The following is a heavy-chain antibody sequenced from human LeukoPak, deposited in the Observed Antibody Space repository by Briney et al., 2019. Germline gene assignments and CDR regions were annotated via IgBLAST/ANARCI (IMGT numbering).Heavy chain of an antibody. J-gene: IGHJ6*02. CDR2: IIPIFGTA. V-gene: IGHV1-69*13. D-gene: IGHD6-13*01. CDR1: GGTFSSYA. Sequence: SVKVSCKASGGTFSSYAISWVRQAPGQGLEWMGGIIPIFGTANYAQKLQGRVTITADESTSTAYMELSSLRSEDTAVYYCAGSGIAAAGSSDYYGMDVWGQGTTVTVSS. CDR3: AGSGIAAAGSSDYYGMDV.